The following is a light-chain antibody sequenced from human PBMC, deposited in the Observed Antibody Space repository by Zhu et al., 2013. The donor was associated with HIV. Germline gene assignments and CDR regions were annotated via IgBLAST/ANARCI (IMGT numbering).Light chain of an antibody. CDR2: DDS. CDR1: DIESRS. J-gene: IGLJ2*01. Sequence: SYVLTQPPSVSVAPGKTATITCGGNDIESRSLHWYQQKPGQAPVLVVYDDSARPSGIPERFSGSNSGSTATLIISGVEAGDEADYFCQVWHHDVDHLVLFGGGTKLTVL. CDR3: QVWHHDVDHLVL. V-gene: IGLV3-21*03.